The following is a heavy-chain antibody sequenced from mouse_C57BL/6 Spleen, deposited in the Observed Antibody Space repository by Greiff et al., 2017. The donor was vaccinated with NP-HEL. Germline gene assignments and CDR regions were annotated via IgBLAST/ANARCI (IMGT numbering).Heavy chain of an antibody. CDR1: GYAFTNYL. J-gene: IGHJ4*01. Sequence: QVQLQQSGAELVRPGTSVKVSCKASGYAFTNYLIEWVKQRPGQGLEWIGVINPGSGGTNYNEKFKGKGTLTADKSSSTAYMQLSSLTSEDSAVYFCARRGDDYDDAMDYWGQGTSVTVSS. CDR2: INPGSGGT. D-gene: IGHD2-4*01. CDR3: ARRGDDYDDAMDY. V-gene: IGHV1-54*01.